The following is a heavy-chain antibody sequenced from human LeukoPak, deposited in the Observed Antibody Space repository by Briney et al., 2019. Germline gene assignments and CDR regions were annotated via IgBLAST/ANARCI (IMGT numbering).Heavy chain of an antibody. D-gene: IGHD4-17*01. V-gene: IGHV4-34*01. CDR3: ARWTTVTRAFDF. Sequence: SETLSLTCAVYGGSFSGYYWSWIRQPPGKGLEWIGEINHSGSTNYNPSLKNRVTISVDTSKNQFSLTLNSVTAADTGVYYCARWTTVTRAFDFWGRGTLVTVSS. J-gene: IGHJ4*02. CDR2: INHSGST. CDR1: GGSFSGYY.